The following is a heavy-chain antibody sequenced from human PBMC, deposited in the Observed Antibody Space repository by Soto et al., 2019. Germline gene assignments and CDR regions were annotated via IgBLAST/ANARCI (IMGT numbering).Heavy chain of an antibody. CDR3: ARLKDTSSGSPFDS. Sequence: PGESLKISCKASAYTFSTYWIGWVRQMPGRGPEWMGIIYPDNSDTRYSPSFQGQVTISADKSTNTAYLQLSSLKASDTATYYCARLKDTSSGSPFDSWGQGTLVTVSS. D-gene: IGHD6-6*01. V-gene: IGHV5-51*01. CDR2: IYPDNSDT. J-gene: IGHJ4*02. CDR1: AYTFSTYW.